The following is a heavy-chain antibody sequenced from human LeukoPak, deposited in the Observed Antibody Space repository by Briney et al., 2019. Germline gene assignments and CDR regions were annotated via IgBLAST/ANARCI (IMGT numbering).Heavy chain of an antibody. D-gene: IGHD4-23*01. CDR3: AREEPTVATFDY. CDR2: ISSSSSYI. V-gene: IGHV3-21*01. CDR1: GFTFSNYN. J-gene: IGHJ4*02. Sequence: GGSLRLSCAGSGFTFSNYNLNWVRQAPGKGLEWVSSISSSSSYIYYADSVKGRFTISRDNAKNSLYLQMNSLRAEDTAVYYCAREEPTVATFDYWGQGTLVTVSS.